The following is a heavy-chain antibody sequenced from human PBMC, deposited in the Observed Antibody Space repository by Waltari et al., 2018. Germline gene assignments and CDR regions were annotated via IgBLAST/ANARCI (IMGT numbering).Heavy chain of an antibody. D-gene: IGHD3-10*01. CDR2: IHPNSGAT. V-gene: IGHV1-2*02. CDR1: GYTFTANY. Sequence: QVQLVQSEAEVKRPGASVKVSCKASGYTFTANYVHWVRQAPGQGLEWMGWIHPNSGATDYAQQFQGRVTMTLDTSISTLYMELSRLGSDDTAVYYCARAWFNSGFDYWGQGSLVTVSS. CDR3: ARAWFNSGFDY. J-gene: IGHJ4*02.